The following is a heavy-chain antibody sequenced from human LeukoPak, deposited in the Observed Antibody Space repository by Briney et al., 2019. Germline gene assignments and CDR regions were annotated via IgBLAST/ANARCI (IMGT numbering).Heavy chain of an antibody. CDR3: ARDPTHSGWYLYFDY. Sequence: GASVKVSCKASGYTFTSYGISWVRQAPGQGLEWMGWISAYNGNTNYAQKLQGRVTMTTDTSTSTAYMELRSLRSDDTAVYYCARDPTHSGWYLYFDYWGQGTLVTVSS. D-gene: IGHD6-19*01. CDR1: GYTFTSYG. V-gene: IGHV1-18*01. CDR2: ISAYNGNT. J-gene: IGHJ4*02.